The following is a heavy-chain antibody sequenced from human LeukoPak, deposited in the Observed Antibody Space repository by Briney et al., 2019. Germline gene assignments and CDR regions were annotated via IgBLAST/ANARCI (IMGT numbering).Heavy chain of an antibody. CDR3: ARYPPDRYFDSDV. CDR2: KYYSGSS. V-gene: IGHV4-39*01. Sequence: NSSETLSLTCTLSGGFISSSSYYWGWVRQAPGKGLEWIGSKYYSGSSYFNPSLKSRVTISVDTSKNQYSLKLSSVTAADTAVYYCARYPPDRYFDSDVWGKGTTVTISS. J-gene: IGHJ6*04. D-gene: IGHD3-9*01. CDR1: GGFISSSSYY.